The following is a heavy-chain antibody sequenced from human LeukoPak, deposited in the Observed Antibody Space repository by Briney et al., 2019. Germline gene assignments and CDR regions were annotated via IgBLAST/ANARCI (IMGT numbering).Heavy chain of an antibody. V-gene: IGHV1-2*02. CDR3: AKVRCASTSCHFEPGY. CDR1: GYTFTNYY. J-gene: IGHJ4*02. Sequence: ASVKVSCKASGYTFTNYYIHWIRQAPGQGLEWLGWINPNSGGTDYAQKFQGRVTMTRDTSIRTAYMELSRLISDDTAVYYCAKVRCASTSCHFEPGYWGQGTLDTVSS. D-gene: IGHD2-2*01. CDR2: INPNSGGT.